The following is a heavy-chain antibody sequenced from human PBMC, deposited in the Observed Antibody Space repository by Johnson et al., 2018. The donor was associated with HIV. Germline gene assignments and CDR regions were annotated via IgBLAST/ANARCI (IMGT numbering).Heavy chain of an antibody. CDR3: ARDGGRGGFDI. J-gene: IGHJ3*02. Sequence: EQLVESGGVVVQPGRSLRLSCAASGFTFDDYTMHWVRPAPGKGLEWVSGINWNGGSASYADSVKGRFSISRDNAKKSLFLQMNNLRVDDTAVYYCARDGGRGGFDIWGQGTMVTVSS. CDR2: INWNGGSA. CDR1: GFTFDDYT. V-gene: IGHV3-20*04. D-gene: IGHD3-16*01.